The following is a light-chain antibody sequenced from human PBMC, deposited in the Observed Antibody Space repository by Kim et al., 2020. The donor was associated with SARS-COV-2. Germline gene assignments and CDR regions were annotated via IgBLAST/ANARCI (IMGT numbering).Light chain of an antibody. Sequence: PGMRVTISCTGSTSNIGAGHDVHWYQHLPGTAPKVLIYGSSNRPSGVPDRFSGSKSGTSASLAITGLQAEDEGDYYCQSYDSGRWVFGGGTQLTVL. CDR2: GSS. V-gene: IGLV1-40*01. CDR3: QSYDSGRWV. CDR1: TSNIGAGHD. J-gene: IGLJ3*02.